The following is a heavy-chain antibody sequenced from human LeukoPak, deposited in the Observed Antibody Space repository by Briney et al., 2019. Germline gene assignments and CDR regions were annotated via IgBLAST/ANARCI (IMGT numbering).Heavy chain of an antibody. Sequence: GASVKVSCKASGYTFTSYYMHWVRQAPGQGLEWMGIINPSGGSTSYAQKFQGRVTITADESTSTAYMELSSLRSEDTAVYYCARDGGIAVAGKRGRDYYYYYYMDVWGKGTTVTISS. CDR3: ARDGGIAVAGKRGRDYYYYYYMDV. V-gene: IGHV1-46*01. D-gene: IGHD6-19*01. CDR1: GYTFTSYY. CDR2: INPSGGST. J-gene: IGHJ6*03.